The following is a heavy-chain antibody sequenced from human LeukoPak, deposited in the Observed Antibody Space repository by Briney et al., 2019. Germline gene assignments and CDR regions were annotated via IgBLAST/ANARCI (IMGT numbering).Heavy chain of an antibody. J-gene: IGHJ4*02. V-gene: IGHV3-48*04. CDR2: ISSSGSTI. Sequence: GGSLRLSCAASGFTFSSYWMQWVRQAPGKGLEWVSYISSSGSTIYYADSVKGRFTISRDNAKNSLYLQMNSLRAEDTAVYYCARTRYFESDYWGQGTLVTVSS. CDR1: GFTFSSYW. D-gene: IGHD3-9*01. CDR3: ARTRYFESDY.